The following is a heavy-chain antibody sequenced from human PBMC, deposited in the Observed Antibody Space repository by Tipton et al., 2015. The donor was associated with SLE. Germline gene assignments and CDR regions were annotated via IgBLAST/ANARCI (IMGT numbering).Heavy chain of an antibody. CDR3: AKSGVLLWFGEFYYFDY. V-gene: IGHV3-30*02. CDR2: IRYDGSNK. D-gene: IGHD3-10*01. CDR1: GFTFSSYG. J-gene: IGHJ4*02. Sequence: SLRLSCAASGFTFSSYGMHWVRQAPGKGLEWLALIRYDGSNKYYADSVKGRFTISRDNSKNTLYLQMNSLRAEDTAVYYCAKSGVLLWFGEFYYFDYWGQGTLVTVSS.